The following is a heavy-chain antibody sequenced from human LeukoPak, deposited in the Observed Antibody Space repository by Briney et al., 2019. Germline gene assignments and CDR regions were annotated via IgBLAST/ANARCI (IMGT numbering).Heavy chain of an antibody. CDR2: ISSSGSTI. V-gene: IGHV3-48*03. CDR1: GFTFSSYE. Sequence: PGGSLRLSWAASGFTFSSYEMNWVRQAPGKGLEWVSHISSSGSTIYYADSVKGRFTISRDNAKNSLYLQMNSLRAEDTAVYYCAELGITMIGGVWGKGTTVTISS. CDR3: AELGITMIGGV. D-gene: IGHD3-10*02. J-gene: IGHJ6*04.